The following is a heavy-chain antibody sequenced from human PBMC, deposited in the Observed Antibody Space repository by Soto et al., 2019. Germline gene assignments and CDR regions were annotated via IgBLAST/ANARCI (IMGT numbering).Heavy chain of an antibody. J-gene: IGHJ2*01. CDR2: VYHDGKT. D-gene: IGHD1-26*01. CDR3: TRPRGTTPAVWYFDL. V-gene: IGHV4-59*08. Sequence: QVQLQESGPGLVKPSETLSLTCSVSGDSISSHYWSWIRQPPGKGLECIGYVYHDGKTVSNPSLKSRVNISMDTAKSQISLCLTSVTATDSAMYFCTRPRGTTPAVWYFDLWGRGTLVTVSS. CDR1: GDSISSHY.